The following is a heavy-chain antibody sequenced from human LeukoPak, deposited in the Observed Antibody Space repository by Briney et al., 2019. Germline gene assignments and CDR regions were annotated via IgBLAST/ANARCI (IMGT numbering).Heavy chain of an antibody. CDR1: GYTFTSYG. Sequence: ASVKVSCKASGYTFTSYGISWVRQAPGQGLEWMGWISAYNGNTNYAQKLQDRVTITTDESTSTAYMELNSLRSEDTAVYYCASNYGSGSYRYTPLYYWGQGTLVTVSS. J-gene: IGHJ4*02. CDR3: ASNYGSGSYRYTPLYY. V-gene: IGHV1-18*01. D-gene: IGHD3-10*01. CDR2: ISAYNGNT.